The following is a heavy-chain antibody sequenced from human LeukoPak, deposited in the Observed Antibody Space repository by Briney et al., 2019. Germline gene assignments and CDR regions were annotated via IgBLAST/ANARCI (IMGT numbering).Heavy chain of an antibody. D-gene: IGHD2-2*01. Sequence: SQTLTLPCTVSGGPISRGGYHWTWIPQHPGKGLDWFGYIYCSGSTYYNPSLKIRVTRTVDTSKYQFSLKLRTVTAADTGVYYCARGCSRSTSCYRDPRVFYYWGQGTLVTVSP. CDR2: IYCSGST. J-gene: IGHJ4*02. CDR1: GGPISRGGYH. V-gene: IGHV4-31*03. CDR3: ARGCSRSTSCYRDPRVFYY.